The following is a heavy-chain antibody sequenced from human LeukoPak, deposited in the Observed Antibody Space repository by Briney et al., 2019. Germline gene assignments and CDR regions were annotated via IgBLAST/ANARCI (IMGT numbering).Heavy chain of an antibody. CDR3: ARDASSTSYSSSWYIRDGWFDP. CDR1: GFTFSSYS. CDR2: ISSSSSYI. V-gene: IGHV3-21*01. J-gene: IGHJ5*02. D-gene: IGHD6-13*01. Sequence: GGSLRLSCAASGFTFSSYSMNWVRQAPGKGLEWVSSISSSSSYIYYADSVKGRFTISRDNAKNSLYLQMNSLRAEDTAVYYCARDASSTSYSSSWYIRDGWFDPWGQGTLVTVSS.